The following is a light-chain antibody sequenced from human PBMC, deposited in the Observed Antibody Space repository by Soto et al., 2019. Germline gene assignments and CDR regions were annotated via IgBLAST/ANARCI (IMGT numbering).Light chain of an antibody. CDR3: QQSHNYVT. CDR2: SAS. Sequence: DIQMTQSPSSLSASVGDSVTITCRASRSISDYVHWYQQKPGKAPKLLIYSASRLQSGVPSTFSGSGSGTEFTLTISSLQPEDFATYYCQQSHNYVTFGPGTKVDFK. V-gene: IGKV1-39*01. CDR1: RSISDY. J-gene: IGKJ3*01.